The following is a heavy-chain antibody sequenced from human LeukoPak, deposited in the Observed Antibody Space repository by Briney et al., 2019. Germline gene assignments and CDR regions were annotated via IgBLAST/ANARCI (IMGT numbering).Heavy chain of an antibody. CDR1: GYTLTELS. J-gene: IGHJ3*02. Sequence: ASVKVSCKVSGYTLTELSMHWVRQAPGKGLEWMGGFDPEDGETIYAQKFQGRVTMTEDTSTDTAYMELSSLRSEDTAVYYCATGGVRFLEWLPHDAFDIWGQGTMVTVSS. D-gene: IGHD3-3*01. CDR2: FDPEDGET. CDR3: ATGGVRFLEWLPHDAFDI. V-gene: IGHV1-24*01.